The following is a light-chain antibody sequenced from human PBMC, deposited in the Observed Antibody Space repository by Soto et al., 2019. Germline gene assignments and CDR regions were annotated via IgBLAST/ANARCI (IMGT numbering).Light chain of an antibody. Sequence: QSALTQPPSASGSPGQSVTLSCTGTSSDVGGYNYVSWYQQHPGKAPKLMIYEVNKRASGVPDRFSVSKSGNTASLTVSGLQAEDESDYYCSAYAGSSTLFGGGTKLTVL. CDR2: EVN. CDR3: SAYAGSSTL. V-gene: IGLV2-8*01. J-gene: IGLJ2*01. CDR1: SSDVGGYNY.